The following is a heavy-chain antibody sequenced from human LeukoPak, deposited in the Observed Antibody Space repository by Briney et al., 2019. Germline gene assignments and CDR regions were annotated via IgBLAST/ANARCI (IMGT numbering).Heavy chain of an antibody. CDR1: GYKFTSYW. V-gene: IGHV5-51*01. D-gene: IGHD3-10*01. CDR3: ARCPLWFGELLSYAFDI. Sequence: GESLKTSCKGSGYKFTSYWIGWVRQMPGKGLEWMGIIYAGDSDTRYSPSFQGQVTISADKSISTAYLQWSSLKASDTATYYCARCPLWFGELLSYAFDIWGQGTMVTVSS. J-gene: IGHJ3*02. CDR2: IYAGDSDT.